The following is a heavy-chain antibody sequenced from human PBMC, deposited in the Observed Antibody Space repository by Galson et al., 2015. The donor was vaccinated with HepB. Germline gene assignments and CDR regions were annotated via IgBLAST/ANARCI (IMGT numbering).Heavy chain of an antibody. D-gene: IGHD3-9*01. CDR1: EFTFSSYA. V-gene: IGHV3-30*04. Sequence: SLRLSCAASEFTFSSYAMHWVRQAPGKGLEWVAVISYDGSNKYYADSVKGRFTISRDNSKNTLYLQMNSLRAEDTAVYYCARDPNDILTGYQGYYFDYWGQGTLVTVSS. CDR3: ARDPNDILTGYQGYYFDY. CDR2: ISYDGSNK. J-gene: IGHJ4*02.